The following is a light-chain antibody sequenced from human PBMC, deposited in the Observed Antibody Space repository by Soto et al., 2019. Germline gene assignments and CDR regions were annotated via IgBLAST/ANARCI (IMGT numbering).Light chain of an antibody. V-gene: IGKV1D-12*01. CDR2: DAS. CDR1: QSIRRS. Sequence: DIQMTQSPSSVSASVGDRVTITCRASQSIRRSLAWYQQIPGKPPHLLIYDASILQSGVPSRFSGSGSGTDFTLTVSGLQPEDFAWYFCQQVNSYPATFGGGTKLEIK. J-gene: IGKJ4*01. CDR3: QQVNSYPAT.